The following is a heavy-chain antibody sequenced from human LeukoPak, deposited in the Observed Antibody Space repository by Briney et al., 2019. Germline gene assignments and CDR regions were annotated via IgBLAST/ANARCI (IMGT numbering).Heavy chain of an antibody. J-gene: IGHJ6*03. CDR1: GYTFTGYY. Sequence: GASVKVSCKASGYTFTGYYIHWVRQAPGQGLEWMGWISGYNGNTKYAKKFQGRVSVTTDTSTSTAYMELRSLRSDDTAVYYCARAEGVVVAAHIDVWGKGTTVTVSS. CDR3: ARAEGVVVAAHIDV. CDR2: ISGYNGNT. V-gene: IGHV1-18*04. D-gene: IGHD2-15*01.